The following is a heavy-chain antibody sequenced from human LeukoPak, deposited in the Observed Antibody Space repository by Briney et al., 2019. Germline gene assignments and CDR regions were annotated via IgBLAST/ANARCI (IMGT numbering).Heavy chain of an antibody. CDR3: AALEDYGDYEFVH. V-gene: IGHV1-24*01. D-gene: IGHD4-17*01. Sequence: ASVKVSCEVSGYTLTELSMHWVRQTPGKGLEWMGGFDPEDGETIYAQKSQGRVTMTEDTSTDTAYMELSSLRSEDTAVYYCAALEDYGDYEFVHWGQGTLVTVSS. J-gene: IGHJ4*02. CDR2: FDPEDGET. CDR1: GYTLTELS.